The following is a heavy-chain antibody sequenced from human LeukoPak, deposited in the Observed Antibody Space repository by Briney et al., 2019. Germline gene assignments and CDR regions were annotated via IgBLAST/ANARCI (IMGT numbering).Heavy chain of an antibody. Sequence: GGSLRLSCAASGFTFSSYGMHWVRQAPGKGLEWVAVISYDGSNKYYADSVKGRFTISRDNSENTLYLQMNSLRAEDTAVYYCAKDQHDFWSGVDYWGQGTLVTVSS. V-gene: IGHV3-30*18. CDR1: GFTFSSYG. D-gene: IGHD3-3*01. J-gene: IGHJ4*02. CDR2: ISYDGSNK. CDR3: AKDQHDFWSGVDY.